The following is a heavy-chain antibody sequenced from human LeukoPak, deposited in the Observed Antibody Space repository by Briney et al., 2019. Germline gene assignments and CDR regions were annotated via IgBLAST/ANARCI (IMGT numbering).Heavy chain of an antibody. Sequence: SETLSLTCTVSGYSISSGYYWGWIRQPPGKGLEWIGSIYHSGSTYYNPSLKSRVTISVDTSKNQFSLKLSSVTAADTAVYYCARGGSRIVVMGSGGYWGQGTLVTVSS. CDR1: GYSISSGYY. D-gene: IGHD3-22*01. CDR3: ARGGSRIVVMGSGGY. CDR2: IYHSGST. V-gene: IGHV4-38-2*02. J-gene: IGHJ4*02.